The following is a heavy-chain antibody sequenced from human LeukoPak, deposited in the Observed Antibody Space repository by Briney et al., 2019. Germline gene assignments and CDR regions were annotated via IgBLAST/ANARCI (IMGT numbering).Heavy chain of an antibody. CDR1: GGSVSSGSYY. V-gene: IGHV4-61*01. CDR3: ARERTPGSGLDC. Sequence: SETLSLTCAVSGGSVSSGSYYWSWIRQPPGKGLEWIGYIYYSGSTNGSTNYNPSLKSRVTISIDTSKNQFSLKLSSVTAADTAVYYCARERTPGSGLDCWGQGTLVTVSS. CDR2: IYYSGSTNGST. J-gene: IGHJ4*02. D-gene: IGHD2-15*01.